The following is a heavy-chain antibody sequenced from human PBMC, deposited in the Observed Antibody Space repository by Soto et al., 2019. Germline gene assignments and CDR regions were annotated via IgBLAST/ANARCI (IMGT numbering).Heavy chain of an antibody. J-gene: IGHJ6*02. CDR3: ARVSWAAFYYYGMDV. D-gene: IGHD1-26*01. Sequence: PGGSLRLSCAASGFTFSSYGMHWVRQAPGKGLEWVAVIWYDGSNKYYADSVKGRFTISRDNSKSTLYLQMNSLRAEDTAVYYCARVSWAAFYYYGMDVWGQGTTVTVSS. CDR2: IWYDGSNK. V-gene: IGHV3-33*01. CDR1: GFTFSSYG.